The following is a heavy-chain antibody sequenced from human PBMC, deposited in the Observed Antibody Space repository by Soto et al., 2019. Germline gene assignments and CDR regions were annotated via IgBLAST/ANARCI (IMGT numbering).Heavy chain of an antibody. Sequence: SETLSLTCAVYGGSFSGYYWSWIRQPPGKGLEWIGEINHSGSTNYNPSLKSRVTISVDTSKNQFSLKLSSVTAADTAVYYCARVGSLSYLRWGQGTLVTVSS. CDR2: INHSGST. J-gene: IGHJ4*02. CDR1: GGSFSGYY. D-gene: IGHD3-16*01. V-gene: IGHV4-34*01. CDR3: ARVGSLSYLR.